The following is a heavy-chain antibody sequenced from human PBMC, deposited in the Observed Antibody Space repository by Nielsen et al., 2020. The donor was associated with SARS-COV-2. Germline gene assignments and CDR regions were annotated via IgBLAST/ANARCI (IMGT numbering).Heavy chain of an antibody. CDR1: GFTFTIYA. J-gene: IGHJ3*01. V-gene: IGHV3-23*01. CDR3: AKDGVVRGDALDL. CDR2: ISASGGST. Sequence: GALKISCIASGFTFTIYAMAWVRRTPGRGLQWVSGISASGGSTYYTASVTGRFAVSSDNSKNTLYLEMHSLRVEDTAVYYCAKDGVVRGDALDLWGQGTMVTVSS. D-gene: IGHD3-10*01.